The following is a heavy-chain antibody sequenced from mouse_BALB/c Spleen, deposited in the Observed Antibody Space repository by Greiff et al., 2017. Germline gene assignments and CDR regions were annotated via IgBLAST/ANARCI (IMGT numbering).Heavy chain of an antibody. CDR1: GYSITSGYY. CDR3: ARGDGLAWFAY. CDR2: ISYDGSN. V-gene: IGHV3-6*02. D-gene: IGHD2-3*01. J-gene: IGHJ3*01. Sequence: EVKLVESGPGLVKPSQSLSLTCSVTGYSITSGYYWNWIRQFPGNKLEWMGYISYDGSNNYNPSLKNRISITRDTSKNQFFLKLNSVTTEDTATYYCARGDGLAWFAYWGQGTLVTVSA.